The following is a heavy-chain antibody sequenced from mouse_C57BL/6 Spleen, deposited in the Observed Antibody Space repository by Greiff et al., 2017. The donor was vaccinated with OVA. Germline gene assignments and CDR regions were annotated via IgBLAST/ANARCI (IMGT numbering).Heavy chain of an antibody. CDR2: ISDGGSYT. Sequence: EVKLMESGGGLVKPGGSLKLSCAASGFTFSSYAMSWVRQTPEKRLEWVATISDGGSYTYYPDNVKGRFTISRDNAKNNLYLQMSHLKSEDTAMYYCARRLLYAMDYWGQGTSVTVSS. CDR3: ARRLLYAMDY. CDR1: GFTFSSYA. J-gene: IGHJ4*01. V-gene: IGHV5-4*03.